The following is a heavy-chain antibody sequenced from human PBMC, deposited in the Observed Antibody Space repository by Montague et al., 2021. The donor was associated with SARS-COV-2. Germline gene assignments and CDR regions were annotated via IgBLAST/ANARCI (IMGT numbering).Heavy chain of an antibody. V-gene: IGHV4-39*01. CDR2: IFHNGDS. D-gene: IGHD5/OR15-5a*01. J-gene: IGHJ4*02. CDR3: ARHVSNLRAAVDYFDY. CDR1: GGTISTDNLYWY. Sequence: SETLSLTCLVSGGTISTDNLYWYWHWIRQPPGKGLEWNGSIFHNGDSYXNPSLNTRVTISIDTSRNHFSLSLTSVTAPDTAVYYCARHVSNLRAAVDYFDYWGQGTPVTVSS.